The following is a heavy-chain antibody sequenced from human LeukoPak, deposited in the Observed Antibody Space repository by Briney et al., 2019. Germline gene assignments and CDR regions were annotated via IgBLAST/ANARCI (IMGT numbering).Heavy chain of an antibody. CDR2: INTNTGNP. J-gene: IGHJ6*03. CDR1: GYTFSIYT. D-gene: IGHD6-19*01. V-gene: IGHV7-4-1*02. CDR3: ARDFPFTNEIAVAGYYYYYYMDV. Sequence: ASVKVSCKASGYTFSIYTMNWVRQAPGQGLEWMGWINTNTGNPTYAQGFTGRFVFSLDTSVSTAYLQISSLKAADTAVYYCARDFPFTNEIAVAGYYYYYYMDVWGKGTTVTVSS.